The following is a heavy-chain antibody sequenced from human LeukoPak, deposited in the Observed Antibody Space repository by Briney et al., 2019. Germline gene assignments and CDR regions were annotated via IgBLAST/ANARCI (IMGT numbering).Heavy chain of an antibody. CDR2: IYRSGST. D-gene: IGHD6-6*01. V-gene: IGHV4-4*07. Sequence: SDTLSLTCTVSGGPISNYYWSWIRQTAPKGLDWIGRIYRSGSTNYNPSLKSRVIMSVDTSKNQFSLKLSSVTAADTAVYYCARVVGYNSSSPYFDCWGQGTLVTVSS. CDR1: GGPISNYY. J-gene: IGHJ4*02. CDR3: ARVVGYNSSSPYFDC.